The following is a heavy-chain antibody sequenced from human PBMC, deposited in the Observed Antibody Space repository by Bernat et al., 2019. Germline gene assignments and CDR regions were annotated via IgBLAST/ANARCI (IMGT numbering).Heavy chain of an antibody. CDR1: GFTLSDFA. Sequence: EVQLVESGGGLVQPGGSLKLSCSVSGFTLSDFAIHWVRQASGKGLEWIGRIRNKPNNYATQYMASVRGRFAMARDDLKNTAYLQMNSLKTEDTAVYYCVRRSEIRASTGFDYWGQGTLVTVSS. CDR3: VRRSEIRASTGFDY. J-gene: IGHJ4*02. D-gene: IGHD5-24*01. CDR2: IRNKPNNYAT. V-gene: IGHV3-73*01.